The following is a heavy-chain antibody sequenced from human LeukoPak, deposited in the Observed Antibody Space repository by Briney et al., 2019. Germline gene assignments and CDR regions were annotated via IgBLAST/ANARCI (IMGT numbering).Heavy chain of an antibody. V-gene: IGHV1-46*01. CDR3: AREQVVGTYYFDY. Sequence: ASVKVSCKASGYTFTSYYMHWVRQAPGQGLEWMGMISPSGGSTSYAQKFQGRVTMTRDTSASTVYMELSSQRSDDTAVYYCAREQVVGTYYFDYWGQGTLVTVSS. D-gene: IGHD6-6*01. J-gene: IGHJ4*02. CDR1: GYTFTSYY. CDR2: ISPSGGST.